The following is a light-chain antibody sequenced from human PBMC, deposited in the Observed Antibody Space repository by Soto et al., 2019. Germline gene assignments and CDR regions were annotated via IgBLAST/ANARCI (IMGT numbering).Light chain of an antibody. V-gene: IGKV3-11*01. CDR1: QSVSSY. Sequence: IVLTHSPGTLSFSPGEIATLSCRASQSVSSYLAWYQQKPGQAPRLLIYGASSRATGIPDRFSGAGSGTDFTLTIYSLEAEDSGIYYCQDRSNWPLFTFGGGNKVDIK. CDR2: GAS. CDR3: QDRSNWPLFT. J-gene: IGKJ4*01.